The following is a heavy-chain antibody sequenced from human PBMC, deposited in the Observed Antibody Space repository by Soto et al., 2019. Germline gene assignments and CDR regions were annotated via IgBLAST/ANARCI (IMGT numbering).Heavy chain of an antibody. Sequence: ETLSLTCTVSGGTIDSNRYYSPWFRHPPGKGLEWIGSIFYTGSTYYSPSHNDRLTISVHPSKQQFSQKLTSVTAADTAMSYCARSKTSGAEAGKRWLVPWGQGNMVTV. D-gene: IGHD6-13*01. J-gene: IGHJ5*02. V-gene: IGHV4-39*01. CDR1: GGTIDSNRYY. CDR3: ARSKTSGAEAGKRWLVP. CDR2: IFYTGST.